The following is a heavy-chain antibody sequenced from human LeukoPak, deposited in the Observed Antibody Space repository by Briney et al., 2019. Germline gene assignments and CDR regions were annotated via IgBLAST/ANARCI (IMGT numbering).Heavy chain of an antibody. CDR2: IYTSGST. J-gene: IGHJ5*02. V-gene: IGHV4-4*07. CDR1: GGSISGYY. Sequence: SETLSLTCTVSGGSISGYYWSWIRQPAGKGLEWIGRIYTSGSTNYNPSLKSRVTMSVDTSKNQFSLKLSSVTAADTAVYYCARDGSSSWFGWFDPWGQGTLVTVSS. D-gene: IGHD6-13*01. CDR3: ARDGSSSWFGWFDP.